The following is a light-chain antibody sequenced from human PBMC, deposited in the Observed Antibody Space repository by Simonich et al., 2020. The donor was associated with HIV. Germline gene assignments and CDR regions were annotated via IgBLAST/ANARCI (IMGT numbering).Light chain of an antibody. CDR3: QQSYSNPRT. J-gene: IGKJ2*01. CDR2: AAS. CDR1: QDISRY. V-gene: IGKV1-9*01. Sequence: DIQLTQSPSFLSASVGDRVTITCRASQDISRYLAWYQQKPGEAPKLLIYAASTFQSGVPSRFSGSGSGTEFTLTISSLQPEDFATYYCQQSYSNPRTFGQGTKLEIK.